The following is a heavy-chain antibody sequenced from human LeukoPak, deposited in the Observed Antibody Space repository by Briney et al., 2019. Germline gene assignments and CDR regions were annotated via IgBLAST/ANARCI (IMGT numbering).Heavy chain of an antibody. CDR3: ARALPDLWFGELQAHWFDP. CDR2: IYTSGST. D-gene: IGHD3-10*01. J-gene: IGHJ5*02. CDR1: GGSISSYY. Sequence: SETLSLTCTVSGGSISSYYWSWIRQPAGKGLEWIGRIYTSGSTNYNPSLKSRVTMSVDTSKNQFSLKLSPVTAADTAVYYCARALPDLWFGELQAHWFDPWGQGTLVTVSS. V-gene: IGHV4-4*07.